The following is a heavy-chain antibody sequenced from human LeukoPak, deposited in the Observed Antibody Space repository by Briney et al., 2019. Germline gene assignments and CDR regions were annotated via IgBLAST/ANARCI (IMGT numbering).Heavy chain of an antibody. J-gene: IGHJ4*02. CDR2: IIPILGIA. V-gene: IGHV1-69*02. CDR3: ARSPINWGKAPLDY. D-gene: IGHD7-27*01. Sequence: GSSVKVSCKASGGTFSSCTISWVRQAPGQGLEWMGRIIPILGIANYAQKFQGRVTITADKSTSTAYMELSSLRSEDTAVYYCARSPINWGKAPLDYWGQGTLVTVSS. CDR1: GGTFSSCT.